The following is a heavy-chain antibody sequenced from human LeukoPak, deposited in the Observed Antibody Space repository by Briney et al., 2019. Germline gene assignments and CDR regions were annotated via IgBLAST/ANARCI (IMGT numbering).Heavy chain of an antibody. Sequence: GASVKVSCKASGYTFTGYYMHWVRQAPGQGLEWMGWINPNSGGTNYAQKFQGRVTMIRDTSISTAYMELSRLRSDDTAVYYCARAGRALYYDSSGFNFDYWGQGTLVTVSS. CDR3: ARAGRALYYDSSGFNFDY. CDR2: INPNSGGT. CDR1: GYTFTGYY. D-gene: IGHD3-22*01. J-gene: IGHJ4*02. V-gene: IGHV1-2*02.